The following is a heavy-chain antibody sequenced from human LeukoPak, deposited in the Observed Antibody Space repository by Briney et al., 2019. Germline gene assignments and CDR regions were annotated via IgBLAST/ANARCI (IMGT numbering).Heavy chain of an antibody. V-gene: IGHV1-69*04. D-gene: IGHD4-23*01. J-gene: IGHJ6*02. Sequence: SVKVSCKASAGTFSSYAISWVRQAPGQGLEWMGRIIPILGIANYAQKFQGRVTITADKSTSTAYMELSSLRSEDTAVYYCANLVTPDYYYGMDVWGQGTTVTVSS. CDR1: AGTFSSYA. CDR3: ANLVTPDYYYGMDV. CDR2: IIPILGIA.